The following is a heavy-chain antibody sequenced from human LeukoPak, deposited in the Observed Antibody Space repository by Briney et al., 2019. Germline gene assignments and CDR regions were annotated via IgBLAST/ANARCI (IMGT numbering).Heavy chain of an antibody. D-gene: IGHD1-7*01. CDR2: INPNSGGT. J-gene: IGHJ5*02. Sequence: ASVKLSCKASGYTFTGYYMHWVRQAPGQGLEWMGWINPNSGGTNYAQKFQGRVTMPRDTSISTAYMELSRLRSDDTAVYYCARVRGITGTNFWFDPWGQGTLVTVYS. V-gene: IGHV1-2*02. CDR1: GYTFTGYY. CDR3: ARVRGITGTNFWFDP.